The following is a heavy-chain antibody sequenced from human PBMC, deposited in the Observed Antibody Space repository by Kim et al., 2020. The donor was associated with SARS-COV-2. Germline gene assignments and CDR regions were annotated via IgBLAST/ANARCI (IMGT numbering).Heavy chain of an antibody. CDR1: GGSISSYY. Sequence: SETLSLTCTVSGGSISSYYWSWIRQPPGKGLEWIGYIYYSGSTNYNPSLKSRVTISVDTSKNQFSLKLSSVTAADTAVYYCARGEQWLASFDPWGQGTLVTVSS. J-gene: IGHJ5*02. D-gene: IGHD6-19*01. V-gene: IGHV4-59*01. CDR3: ARGEQWLASFDP. CDR2: IYYSGST.